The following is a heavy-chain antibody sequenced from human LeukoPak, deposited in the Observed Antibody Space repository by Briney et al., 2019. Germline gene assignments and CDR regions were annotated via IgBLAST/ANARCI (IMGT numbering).Heavy chain of an antibody. J-gene: IGHJ4*02. CDR3: TRDRELGF. V-gene: IGHV4-34*01. CDR2: INHSGST. D-gene: IGHD1-26*01. CDR1: GGSFSGYY. Sequence: SETLSLTCAVYGGSFSGYYWSWIRQPPGKGLEWIGEINHSGSTNYNPSLKGRVTISVDTSKNQFSLKLTSVTAADTAVYYCTRDRELGFWGQGTLVTVSS.